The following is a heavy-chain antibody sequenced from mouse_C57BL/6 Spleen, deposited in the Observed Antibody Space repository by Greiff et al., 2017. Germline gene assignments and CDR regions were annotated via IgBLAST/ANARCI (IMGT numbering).Heavy chain of an antibody. D-gene: IGHD3-3*01. CDR3: ARGVWEGAMGY. J-gene: IGHJ4*01. V-gene: IGHV1-64*01. CDR2: IHPNSGST. Sequence: QVQLQQPGAELVKPGASVKLSCKASGYTFTSYWMHWVKQRPGQGLEWIGMIHPNSGSTNYNEKFKSKATLTVDKSSSTAYMQLSSVTSVDSAVFCCARGVWEGAMGYWGQGTSVTVSS. CDR1: GYTFTSYW.